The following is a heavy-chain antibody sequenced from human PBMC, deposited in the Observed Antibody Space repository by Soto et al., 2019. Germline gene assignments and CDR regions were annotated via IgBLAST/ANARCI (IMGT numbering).Heavy chain of an antibody. Sequence: ASVKVSCKASGYTFTSYGISWVRQATGQGLEWMGWMNPNNGNTEYAQKFQGRVTITRDTSASTAYMELSSLRSEDTAVYYCARGRITMVRGVSGAFDIWGQGTMVTVSS. CDR1: GYTFTSYG. V-gene: IGHV1-8*03. J-gene: IGHJ3*02. CDR2: MNPNNGNT. D-gene: IGHD3-10*01. CDR3: ARGRITMVRGVSGAFDI.